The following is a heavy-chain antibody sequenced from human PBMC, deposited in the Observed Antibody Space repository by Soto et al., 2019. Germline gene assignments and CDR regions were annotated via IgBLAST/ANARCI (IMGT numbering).Heavy chain of an antibody. D-gene: IGHD3-10*01. Sequence: ASVKVSCKASGYTFASYGISWVRQAPGQGLEWMGWISGYNGNTKYAQQVQGRVTLTTDTSTTTAYMELRSLRSDDTAVYYCARATTVASSGLGTFDIWGQGTAVTVSS. CDR1: GYTFASYG. CDR3: ARATTVASSGLGTFDI. V-gene: IGHV1-18*04. CDR2: ISGYNGNT. J-gene: IGHJ4*02.